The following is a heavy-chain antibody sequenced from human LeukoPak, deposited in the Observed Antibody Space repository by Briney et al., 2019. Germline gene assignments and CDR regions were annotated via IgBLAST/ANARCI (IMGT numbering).Heavy chain of an antibody. V-gene: IGHV3-15*01. CDR1: DFTFINAW. CDR3: TTAEWELLPNYDAFDI. Sequence: PGGALRLSCAGSDFTFINAWMSWLRQAPGKELDCVGRIKSKTDGRTTDYAAPVKGRFTISRDDSKNTLYLQMNSLKAEDTAVYYCTTAEWELLPNYDAFDIWGQGTMVTVSS. J-gene: IGHJ3*02. D-gene: IGHD1-26*01. CDR2: IKSKTDGRTT.